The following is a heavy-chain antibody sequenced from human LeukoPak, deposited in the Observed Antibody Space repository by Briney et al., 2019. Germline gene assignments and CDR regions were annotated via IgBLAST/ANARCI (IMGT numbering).Heavy chain of an antibody. D-gene: IGHD6-13*01. J-gene: IGHJ6*03. CDR2: INHSGST. V-gene: IGHV4-34*01. CDR3: ASRSEIAPNRRYSYYMDV. CDR1: GGSFSGYY. Sequence: PSETLSLTCAVYGGSFSGYYWSWIRQPPGKGLEWIGEINHSGSTNYNPSLKSRVTISVDTSKNQFSLKLSSVTAADTAVYYCASRSEIAPNRRYSYYMDVWGKGTTVTVSS.